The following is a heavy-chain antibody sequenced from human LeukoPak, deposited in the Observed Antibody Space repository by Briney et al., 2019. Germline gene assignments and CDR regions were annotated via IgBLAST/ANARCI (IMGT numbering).Heavy chain of an antibody. CDR1: GGSFSGYY. CDR2: VNHSGST. V-gene: IGHV4-34*01. Sequence: PSETLSLTCAVYGGSFSGYYWSWIRQPPGKGLEWIGEVNHSGSTNYNPSLKSRVIISVDTSKNQFSLKLSSVTAADTAVYYCARGVEQWLVGNWFDPWGQGTLVTVSS. D-gene: IGHD6-19*01. CDR3: ARGVEQWLVGNWFDP. J-gene: IGHJ5*02.